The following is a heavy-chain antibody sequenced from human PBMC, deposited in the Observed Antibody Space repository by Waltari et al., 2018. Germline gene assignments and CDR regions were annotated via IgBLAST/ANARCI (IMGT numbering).Heavy chain of an antibody. J-gene: IGHJ4*02. V-gene: IGHV4-61*02. CDR2: IYASGST. Sequence: QVQLQESGPGLVKPSQTLSLTCTVSGGSGSDHWSWVRQPAGKGLQWIGRIYASGSTNYNPSLRSRVTISIDPSKNQFSLQLTSLTAADTGVYYCARGRVEDHYDTSGPRDFDHWGQGTLVTVSS. D-gene: IGHD3-3*01. CDR1: GGSGSDH. CDR3: ARGRVEDHYDTSGPRDFDH.